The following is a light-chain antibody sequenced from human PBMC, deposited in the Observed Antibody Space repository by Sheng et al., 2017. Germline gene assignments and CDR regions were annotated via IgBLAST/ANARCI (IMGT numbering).Light chain of an antibody. Sequence: IQMTQSPSSLSASVGDRVTITCRTSQNINNYLNWYQQRPGAAPKLLIYAASSLHDGVPSRFSGSGSGTDFTLTISSLQPEDSATYFCQHSYTAFPXTFGHGTKVEIK. CDR3: QHSYTAFPXT. CDR2: AAS. CDR1: QNINNY. V-gene: IGKV1-39*01. J-gene: IGKJ1*01.